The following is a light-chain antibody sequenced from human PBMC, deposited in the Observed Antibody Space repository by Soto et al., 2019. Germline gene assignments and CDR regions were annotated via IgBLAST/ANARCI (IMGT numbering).Light chain of an antibody. CDR3: QQYGSSPKT. J-gene: IGKJ1*01. Sequence: IVLAQSPGALSLSPGERATLSCRASQSVSSSYLAWYQQKPGQAPRLLIYGASSRATGIPDRFSSSGSGTDFTLTISRLDHEDFAVYYCQQYGSSPKTFGQGTKVDIK. CDR1: QSVSSSY. CDR2: GAS. V-gene: IGKV3-20*01.